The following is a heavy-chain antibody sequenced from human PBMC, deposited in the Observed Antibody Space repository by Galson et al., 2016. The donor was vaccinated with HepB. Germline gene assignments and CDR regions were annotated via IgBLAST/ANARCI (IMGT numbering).Heavy chain of an antibody. CDR3: ARAGDRQGINCFDP. CDR1: GYTFSDYY. Sequence: SVKVSCKASGYTFSDYYIHWVRQAPGQGLEWMGRINAYSGGTNYEQKWQGRVTMTRDTSISTAYMELNSLRSDDTAVYYCARAGDRQGINCFDPWGQGTLVTVSS. CDR2: INAYSGGT. J-gene: IGHJ5*02. V-gene: IGHV1-2*06.